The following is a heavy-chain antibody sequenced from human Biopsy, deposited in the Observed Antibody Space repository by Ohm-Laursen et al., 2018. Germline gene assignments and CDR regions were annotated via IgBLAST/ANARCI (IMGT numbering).Heavy chain of an antibody. Sequence: TLSLTCSVSGGTISSDYWSWIRQTPGKGLEWIGHIYQSGRTNYNPSLKSRVTISVDTSKNQFSLRLNSVTAADTAVYYCARATNSTGWPYYYFYGMDVWGQGTTVTVSS. CDR1: GGTISSDY. CDR3: ARATNSTGWPYYYFYGMDV. V-gene: IGHV4-59*01. D-gene: IGHD2/OR15-2a*01. CDR2: IYQSGRT. J-gene: IGHJ6*02.